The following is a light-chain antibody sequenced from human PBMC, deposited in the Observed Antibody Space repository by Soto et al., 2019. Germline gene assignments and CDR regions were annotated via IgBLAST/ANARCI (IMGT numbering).Light chain of an antibody. V-gene: IGKV3-20*01. CDR1: QSVSTNY. J-gene: IGKJ1*01. CDR3: QQYGRSPMT. CDR2: GTS. Sequence: EIVLTQSPGTLSLSPGERATLSCRASQSVSTNYLTWYQQKPGQAPRPLIYGTSSRATGIPDRFSGSGSGTDFTLTISRLEPEDFAVYYCQQYGRSPMTFGQGTKVEI.